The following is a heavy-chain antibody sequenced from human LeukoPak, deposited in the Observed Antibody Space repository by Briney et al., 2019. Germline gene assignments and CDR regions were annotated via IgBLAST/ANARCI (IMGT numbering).Heavy chain of an antibody. CDR3: ARDRRHLRGYFDL. J-gene: IGHJ2*01. V-gene: IGHV3-11*01. CDR1: GFTFSDYY. Sequence: GGSLRLSSAASGFTFSDYYMSWIRQAPGKGLEWVSYISSSGSIIYYADSVKGRFTISRDNAKNSLYLQMNSLRAEDTAVYYCARDRRHLRGYFDLWGRGTLVTVSS. CDR2: ISSSGSII.